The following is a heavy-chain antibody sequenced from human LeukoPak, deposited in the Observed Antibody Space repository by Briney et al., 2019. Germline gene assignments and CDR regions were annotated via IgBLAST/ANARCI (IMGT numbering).Heavy chain of an antibody. D-gene: IGHD3-3*01. V-gene: IGHV3-7*01. CDR3: ASGFLQWLY. Sequence: GGSLRLSCAASGFIFGGYWMSWVRQAPGRGLEWVANINPDGSIKYYVDSIKGRFTISRDNAKNSLYLQMNSLRTEDTAVYYCASGFLQWLYWGQGTLVTVSS. CDR1: GFIFGGYW. J-gene: IGHJ4*02. CDR2: INPDGSIK.